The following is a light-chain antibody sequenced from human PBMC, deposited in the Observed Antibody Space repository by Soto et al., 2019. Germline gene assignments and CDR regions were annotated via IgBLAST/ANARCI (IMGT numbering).Light chain of an antibody. J-gene: IGLJ3*02. CDR1: SGSIASNY. Sequence: NFMLTQPHSVSESPGKTVIISCTRSSGSIASNYVQWYQQRPGSSPTTVIYEDNQRPSGVPDRFSGSIDSSSNSASLTLSGLETEDEADYSCQSYDATNQVFGGGTKVTVL. CDR3: QSYDATNQV. CDR2: EDN. V-gene: IGLV6-57*01.